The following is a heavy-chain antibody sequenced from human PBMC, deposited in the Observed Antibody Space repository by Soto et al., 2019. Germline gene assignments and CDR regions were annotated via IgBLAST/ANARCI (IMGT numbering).Heavy chain of an antibody. J-gene: IGHJ4*01. V-gene: IGHV3-30*18. CDR3: AKGGGWVEIPADDIVDY. Sequence: PGGSLRLSCGASGFTFSNYGMHWVRQAPGKGLEWVAVISYDGSNKYYADSVKGRFTISRDNSKNTLYLQMNSLRAEDTAMYYCAKGGGWVEIPADDIVDYWGHGTLVTVSS. CDR2: ISYDGSNK. CDR1: GFTFSNYG. D-gene: IGHD2-2*01.